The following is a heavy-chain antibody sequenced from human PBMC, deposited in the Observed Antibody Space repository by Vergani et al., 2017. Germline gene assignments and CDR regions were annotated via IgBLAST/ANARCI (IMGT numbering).Heavy chain of an antibody. V-gene: IGHV3-64*01. D-gene: IGHD6-13*01. J-gene: IGHJ4*02. CDR1: GFTFSSYA. Sequence: VQLVESGGGLVQPGGSLRLSCAASGFTFSSYAMHWVRQAPGKGLEYVSAISSNGGSTYYANSVKGRFTISRDNSKNTLYLQMNSLRAEDTAVYYCARGIAAAGTGYFDYWGQGTLVTVSS. CDR3: ARGIAAAGTGYFDY. CDR2: ISSNGGST.